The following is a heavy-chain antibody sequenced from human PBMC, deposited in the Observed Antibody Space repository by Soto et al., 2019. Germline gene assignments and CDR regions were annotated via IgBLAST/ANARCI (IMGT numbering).Heavy chain of an antibody. V-gene: IGHV3-72*01. D-gene: IGHD1-26*01. J-gene: IGHJ4*02. Sequence: EVLLVESGGGLVQPGGSLRLSCAVSGFTFSDHYMDWVRQAPGKGLEWVGRIRNKASSYTTGYAASVKGRFTISRDDSKASLYLNMDSLDTEATAVYYCARELGGSAGHLGEGALFNFSS. CDR2: IRNKASSYTT. CDR1: GFTFSDHY. CDR3: ARELGGSAGH.